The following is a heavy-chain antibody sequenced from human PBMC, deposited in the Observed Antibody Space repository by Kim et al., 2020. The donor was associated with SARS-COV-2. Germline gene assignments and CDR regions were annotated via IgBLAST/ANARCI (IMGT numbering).Heavy chain of an antibody. CDR2: ISYDGSNK. Sequence: GGSLRLSCAASGFTFSSYGMHWVRQAPGKGLEWVAVISYDGSNKYYADSVKGRFTISRDNSKNTLYLQMNSLRAEDTAVYYCAKDQMYYYDSSGYYGYYYSGMDVWGQGTTVTVSS. D-gene: IGHD3-22*01. V-gene: IGHV3-30*18. J-gene: IGHJ6*02. CDR3: AKDQMYYYDSSGYYGYYYSGMDV. CDR1: GFTFSSYG.